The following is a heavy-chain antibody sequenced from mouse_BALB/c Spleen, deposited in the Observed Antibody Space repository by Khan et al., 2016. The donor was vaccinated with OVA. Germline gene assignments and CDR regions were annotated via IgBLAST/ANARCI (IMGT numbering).Heavy chain of an antibody. CDR1: GYSITSDYA. CDR3: ARGWDFDY. J-gene: IGHJ2*01. CDR2: ITYSGST. V-gene: IGHV3-2*02. Sequence: EVQLVESGPGLVKPSQSLSLTCTVTGYSITSDYAWNWIRQFPGNKLEWMGYITYSGSTNYNPSLKSRISITRDTSKNQFFLQLNSVTTEDTATYYCARGWDFDYWGQGTTLTVSS.